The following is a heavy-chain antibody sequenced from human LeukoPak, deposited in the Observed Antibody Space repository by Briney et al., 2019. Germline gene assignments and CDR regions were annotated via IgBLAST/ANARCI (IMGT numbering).Heavy chain of an antibody. Sequence: ASVKVSCKASGYTFIGYYMHWVRQAPGQGLEWMGWINPNSGGTNYAQKFQGRVTMTRDTSTSTAYMELRSLRSDDTAVYYCARDREYYYDSSGYSDAFDIWGQGTMVTVSS. CDR2: INPNSGGT. V-gene: IGHV1-2*02. D-gene: IGHD3-22*01. CDR1: GYTFIGYY. CDR3: ARDREYYYDSSGYSDAFDI. J-gene: IGHJ3*02.